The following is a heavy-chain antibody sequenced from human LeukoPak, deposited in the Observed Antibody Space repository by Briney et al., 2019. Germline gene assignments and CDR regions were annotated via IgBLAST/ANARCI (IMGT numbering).Heavy chain of an antibody. V-gene: IGHV3-23*01. D-gene: IGHD3-16*01. CDR2: ITRSGDTT. CDR1: GLVFSNYA. CDR3: HGGYAYGLENVDY. J-gene: IGHJ4*02. Sequence: PWGSLRLSCVASGLVFSNYAMSWVRLSRGKGLEWITAITRSGDTTHYADSVKGRFTISRDNAKNTVYLQMTGLTVEDSGVYYCHGGYAYGLENVDYWGQGTLVTVSS.